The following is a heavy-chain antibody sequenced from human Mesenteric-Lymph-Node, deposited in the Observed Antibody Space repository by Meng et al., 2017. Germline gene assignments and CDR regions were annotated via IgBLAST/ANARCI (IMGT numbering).Heavy chain of an antibody. CDR3: TDYDT. CDR2: IKSKTDSGTT. V-gene: IGHV3-15*01. D-gene: IGHD3-22*01. Sequence: GESLKISCAASGFSFTHADKSWVRQTPGKGLEWVSRIKSKTDSGTTDYAAPVKGRFTISRKESKNTLYLQVNSRKTEDTAIYYCTDYDTWGQGTLVTVSS. J-gene: IGHJ5*02. CDR1: GFSFTHAD.